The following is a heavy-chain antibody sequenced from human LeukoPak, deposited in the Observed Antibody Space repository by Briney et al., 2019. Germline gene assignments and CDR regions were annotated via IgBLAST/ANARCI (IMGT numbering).Heavy chain of an antibody. CDR2: ISYSGGT. CDR1: GGSISSGGYY. V-gene: IGHV4-31*03. CDR3: ARGSLDFDY. Sequence: PSETLSLTCTVSGGSISSGGYYWSWIRPHPGKGLEWIGYISYSGGTHYNPSLKSRVTISVDTSKNQFSLKLSSVTAADTAVYYCARGSLDFDYWGQGTLVTVSS. J-gene: IGHJ4*02.